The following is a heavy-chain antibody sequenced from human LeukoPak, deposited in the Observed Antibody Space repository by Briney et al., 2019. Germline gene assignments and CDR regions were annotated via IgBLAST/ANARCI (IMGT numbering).Heavy chain of an antibody. CDR3: ARVGGRFSNWFYP. J-gene: IGHJ5*02. D-gene: IGHD2-15*01. Sequence: ASVKVSCKASGYTFTGYYMHWVRQAPGQGLEWMGRINPNSGGTNYAQKFQGRVTMTRDTSISTAYMELSRLRSDDTAVYYCARVGGRFSNWFYPWGQGTLVTVSS. CDR2: INPNSGGT. V-gene: IGHV1-2*06. CDR1: GYTFTGYY.